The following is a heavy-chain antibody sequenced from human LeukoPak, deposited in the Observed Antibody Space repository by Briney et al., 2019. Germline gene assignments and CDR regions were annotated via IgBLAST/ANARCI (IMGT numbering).Heavy chain of an antibody. CDR1: GFTFGSYA. CDR3: ARVVAGSVYNPGMGV. J-gene: IGHJ6*02. Sequence: PGGSLRLSCAASGFTFGSYAMHWVRQAPGRGLEWVAGISYDGTNKYYADSVKGRFTISRDNSKNTLYLQMNSLRTDDTAVYYCARVVAGSVYNPGMGVWGQGTTVTVSS. D-gene: IGHD6-19*01. V-gene: IGHV3-30-3*01. CDR2: ISYDGTNK.